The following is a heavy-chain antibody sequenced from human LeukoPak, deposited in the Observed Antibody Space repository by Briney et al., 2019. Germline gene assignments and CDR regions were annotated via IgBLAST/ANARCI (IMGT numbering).Heavy chain of an antibody. CDR2: IIPIFGTA. CDR1: GGTFSSYA. D-gene: IGHD4-11*01. CDR3: ARVPTVTTGYYYYYMDV. V-gene: IGHV1-69*05. J-gene: IGHJ6*03. Sequence: ASVKVSCKASGGTFSSYAISWVRQAPGQGLEWMGGIIPIFGTANYAQKFQGRVTITTDESTSTAYMELSSLRSEDTAVYYCARVPTVTTGYYYYYMDVWGKGTTVTVSS.